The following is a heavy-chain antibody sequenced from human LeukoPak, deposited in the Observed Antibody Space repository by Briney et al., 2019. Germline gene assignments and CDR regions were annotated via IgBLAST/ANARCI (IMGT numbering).Heavy chain of an antibody. Sequence: SVKVSCKASGGTFSSYAISWVRQAPGRGLEWMGGIIPIFGTANYAQKFQGRVTITADESTSTAYMELSSLRSEDTAVYYCARGYGDFYPNFDYWGQGTLVTVSS. CDR1: GGTFSSYA. V-gene: IGHV1-69*13. CDR2: IIPIFGTA. D-gene: IGHD4-17*01. CDR3: ARGYGDFYPNFDY. J-gene: IGHJ4*02.